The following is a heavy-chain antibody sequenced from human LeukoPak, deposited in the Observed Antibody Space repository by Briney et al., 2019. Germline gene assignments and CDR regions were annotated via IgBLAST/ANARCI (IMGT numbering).Heavy chain of an antibody. J-gene: IGHJ4*02. CDR1: GGSISSYY. CDR3: ARSDSYGSGIDY. D-gene: IGHD3-10*01. Sequence: SETLSLTCTVSGGSISSYYWSWIRQPPGKGLEWIGYIYYSGSTNYNPSLKSRVTTSVDTSKNQFSLKLSSVTAADTAVYYCARSDSYGSGIDYWGQGTLVTVSS. CDR2: IYYSGST. V-gene: IGHV4-59*01.